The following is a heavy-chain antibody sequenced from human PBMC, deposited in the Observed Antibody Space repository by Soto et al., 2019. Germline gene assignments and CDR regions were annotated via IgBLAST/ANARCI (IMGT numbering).Heavy chain of an antibody. V-gene: IGHV1-18*01. Sequence: EASVKVSCKASGYTFTSYCISWVRQAPGQGLEWMGWISVYNGNTNYAQKLQGRVTMTTDTSTSTAYMELRSLRSDDTAVYYCARVYYFWSGYSNPFSYWGQGTLVTGSS. CDR2: ISVYNGNT. D-gene: IGHD3-3*01. CDR3: ARVYYFWSGYSNPFSY. J-gene: IGHJ4*02. CDR1: GYTFTSYC.